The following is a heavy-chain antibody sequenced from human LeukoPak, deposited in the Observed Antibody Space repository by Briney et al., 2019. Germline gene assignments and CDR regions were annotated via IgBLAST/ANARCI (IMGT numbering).Heavy chain of an antibody. CDR3: ARGPDLYLYYYDSSGYRYYFDY. CDR2: NNPSGGST. CDR1: GYTFTSYY. Sequence: ASVKVSCKASGYTFTSYYMHWVRQAPGQGLEWMGINNPSGGSTSYAQKFQGRVTMTRDMSTSTVYMELSSLRSEDTAVYYCARGPDLYLYYYDSSGYRYYFDYWGQGTLVTVSS. V-gene: IGHV1-46*01. J-gene: IGHJ4*02. D-gene: IGHD3-22*01.